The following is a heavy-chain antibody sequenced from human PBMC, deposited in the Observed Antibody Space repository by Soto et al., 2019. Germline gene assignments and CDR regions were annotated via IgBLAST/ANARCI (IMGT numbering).Heavy chain of an antibody. CDR3: AKHYDSSGYYFVIGYFDY. CDR1: GTSISSTYW. Sequence: PSETLSLTCRVSGTSISSTYWWTWVRQSPGKGLEWIGGIYYNGITNYNPSLKSRVTMSVDKSKNQFSLKLSSVTAADTAVYYCAKHYDSSGYYFVIGYFDYWGQGTLVTVSS. D-gene: IGHD3-22*01. CDR2: IYYNGIT. J-gene: IGHJ4*02. V-gene: IGHV4-4*02.